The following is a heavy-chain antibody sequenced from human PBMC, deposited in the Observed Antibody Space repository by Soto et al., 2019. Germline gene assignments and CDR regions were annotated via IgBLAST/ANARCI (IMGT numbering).Heavy chain of an antibody. Sequence: QVQLVESGGGVVQPGRSLRLSCAASGFTFSSYGMHWVRQAPGKGLEWVAVIWYDGSNKYYADSVKGRFTISRDNSKSSLYPKMNSLRAEDTAVYYCARDSMVDACDFWGKGTMVTVSS. CDR3: ARDSMVDACDF. D-gene: IGHD3-10*01. CDR1: GFTFSSYG. CDR2: IWYDGSNK. J-gene: IGHJ3*01. V-gene: IGHV3-33*01.